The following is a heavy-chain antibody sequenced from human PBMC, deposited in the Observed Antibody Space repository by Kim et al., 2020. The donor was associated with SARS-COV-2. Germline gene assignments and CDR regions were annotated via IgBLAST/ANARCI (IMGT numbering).Heavy chain of an antibody. CDR3: ARDRRYGSGSYYFDP. J-gene: IGHJ5*02. CDR1: GFTVSSNY. CDR2: IYSGGST. D-gene: IGHD3-10*01. V-gene: IGHV3-53*01. Sequence: GGSLRLSCAASGFTVSSNYMSWVRQAPGKGLEWVSVIYSGGSTYYADSVKGRFTISRDNSKNTLYLQMNSLRAEDTAVYYCARDRRYGSGSYYFDPWGQGTLVTVSS.